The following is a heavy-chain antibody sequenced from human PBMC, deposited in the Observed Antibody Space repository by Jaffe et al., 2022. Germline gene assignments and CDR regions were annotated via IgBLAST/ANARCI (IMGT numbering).Heavy chain of an antibody. CDR1: GGSISSYY. J-gene: IGHJ4*02. CDR3: ARHHETFPAASFDY. V-gene: IGHV4-59*01. D-gene: IGHD6-25*01. Sequence: QVQLQESGPGLVKPSETLSLTCTVSGGSISSYYWSWIRQPPGKGLEWIGYIYYSGSTNYNPSLKSRVTISVDTSKNQFSLKLSSVTAADTAVYYCARHHETFPAASFDYWGQGTLVTVSS. CDR2: IYYSGST.